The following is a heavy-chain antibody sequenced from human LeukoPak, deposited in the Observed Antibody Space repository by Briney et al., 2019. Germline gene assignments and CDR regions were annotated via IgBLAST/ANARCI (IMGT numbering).Heavy chain of an antibody. D-gene: IGHD3-9*01. CDR1: GYTFTSYG. J-gene: IGHJ5*02. CDR3: ARDLAIRYFDWLSRHNWFDP. Sequence: ASVKVSCKASGYTFTSYGISWVRQAPGQGLEWMGWISAYNGNTNYAQKLQGRVTMTTDTSTSTAYMELRSLRSDDTAVYYCARDLAIRYFDWLSRHNWFDPWGQGTLVTVSS. V-gene: IGHV1-18*01. CDR2: ISAYNGNT.